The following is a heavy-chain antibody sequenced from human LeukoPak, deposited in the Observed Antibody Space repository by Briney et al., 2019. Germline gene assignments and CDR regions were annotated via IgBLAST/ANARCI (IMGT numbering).Heavy chain of an antibody. J-gene: IGHJ5*02. D-gene: IGHD4-17*01. V-gene: IGHV4-30-4*08. Sequence: SETLSLTCAVSGGSINSRSYYWAWIRQPPGKGLEWIGYIYYSGSTYYNPSLKSRVTISVDTSKNQFSLKLSSVTAADTAVYYCASSGHTVTGNWFDPWGQGTLVTVSS. CDR3: ASSGHTVTGNWFDP. CDR2: IYYSGST. CDR1: GGSINSRSYY.